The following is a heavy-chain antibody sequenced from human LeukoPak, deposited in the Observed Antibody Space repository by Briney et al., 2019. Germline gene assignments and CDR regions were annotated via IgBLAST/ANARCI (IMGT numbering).Heavy chain of an antibody. J-gene: IGHJ4*02. CDR2: IKRDGIEK. Sequence: PGGSLRLSCAASGFTFSNFWMSWVRQAPGKGLEWVADIKRDGIEKHYVASVRSRFTISKDNAKNSLYLQMNSLRAEDTAVYYCALNMVGGQIFDFWGQGSLLTVSS. D-gene: IGHD3-10*01. CDR1: GFTFSNFW. V-gene: IGHV3-7*01. CDR3: ALNMVGGQIFDF.